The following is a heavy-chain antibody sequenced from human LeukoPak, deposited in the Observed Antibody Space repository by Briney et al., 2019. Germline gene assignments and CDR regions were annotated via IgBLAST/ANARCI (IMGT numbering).Heavy chain of an antibody. CDR2: FHDSGTS. V-gene: IGHV4-59*01. J-gene: IGHJ4*02. CDR1: DDSISDYY. D-gene: IGHD3-16*01. Sequence: SETLSLTCTVSDDSISDYYRGWIRQPPGKGLEWIGYFHDSGTSTYNPSLKSRVTISADTSKNQFSLKLNSLTTADTAVYYCTRGAGWLIDYWGQGILVTVSS. CDR3: TRGAGWLIDY.